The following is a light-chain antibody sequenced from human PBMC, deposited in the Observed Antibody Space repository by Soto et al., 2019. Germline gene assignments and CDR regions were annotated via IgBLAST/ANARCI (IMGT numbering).Light chain of an antibody. V-gene: IGLV8-61*01. CDR3: VLYMGSGIWV. CDR2: STN. Sequence: QTVVTQEPSFSVSPGGTVTLTCGLSSGSVSTSYYPSWYQQTPGQAPRTLIYSTNTRSSGVPDRFSGSILGNKAALTITGAQSDDESDYYCVLYMGSGIWVFGVGTKLTAL. CDR1: SGSVSTSYY. J-gene: IGLJ3*02.